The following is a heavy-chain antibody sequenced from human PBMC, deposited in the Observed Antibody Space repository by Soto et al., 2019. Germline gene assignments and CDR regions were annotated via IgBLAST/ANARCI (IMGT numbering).Heavy chain of an antibody. Sequence: GGSLRLSWAASGFSLSSYWMRWVPRAPGKGLEWVANIKQDGSEKYYVDSVKGRFTISRDNAKNSLYLQMNSLRAEDTAVYYCARVYDFWSGYPPMGMAVWGQGTTVTVSS. CDR2: IKQDGSEK. CDR1: GFSLSSYW. J-gene: IGHJ6*02. CDR3: ARVYDFWSGYPPMGMAV. D-gene: IGHD3-3*01. V-gene: IGHV3-7*05.